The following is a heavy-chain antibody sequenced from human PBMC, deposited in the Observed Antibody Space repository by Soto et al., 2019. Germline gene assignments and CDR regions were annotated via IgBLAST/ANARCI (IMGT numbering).Heavy chain of an antibody. CDR3: AKDLYYYYDSSGYPEIDY. CDR1: GFTFSSYA. D-gene: IGHD3-22*01. CDR2: ISGSGGST. J-gene: IGHJ4*02. V-gene: IGHV3-23*01. Sequence: GSLRLSCAASGFTFSSYAMSWVRQAPGKGLEWVSAISGSGGSTYYADSVKGRFTISRDNSKNTLYLQMNSLRAEDTAVYYCAKDLYYYYDSSGYPEIDYWGQGTLVTVSS.